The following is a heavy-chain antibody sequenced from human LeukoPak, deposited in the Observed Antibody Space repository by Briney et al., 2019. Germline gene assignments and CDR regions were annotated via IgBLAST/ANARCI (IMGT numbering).Heavy chain of an antibody. CDR3: AKDLRYGSSGYFDY. Sequence: GGSLRLSCAASGVTFSSYAMSWVRQAPGKGLEWVSGISGTGGRTYYADSVKGRFTIPRDNSKNTLYLQMNSLRAEDTAVYYCAKDLRYGSSGYFDYWGQGTRVTVSS. V-gene: IGHV3-23*01. D-gene: IGHD3-22*01. CDR1: GVTFSSYA. CDR2: ISGTGGRT. J-gene: IGHJ4*02.